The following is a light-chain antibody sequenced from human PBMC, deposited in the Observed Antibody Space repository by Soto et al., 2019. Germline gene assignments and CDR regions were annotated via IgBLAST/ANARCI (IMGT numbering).Light chain of an antibody. Sequence: IQMTQSPSSLSASVGDRVTITCRASQDISVYLAGYQQKPGKVPKLLIYSASTLQSGVQSRFSGSGSVTDFTLTISRRQPGDVSTYYCQKFTTAPLTFGQGTRLEIQ. CDR2: SAS. V-gene: IGKV1-27*01. J-gene: IGKJ5*01. CDR1: QDISVY. CDR3: QKFTTAPLT.